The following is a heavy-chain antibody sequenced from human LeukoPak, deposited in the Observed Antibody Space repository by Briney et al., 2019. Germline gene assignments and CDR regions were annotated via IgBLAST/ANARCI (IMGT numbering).Heavy chain of an antibody. CDR1: GGSLSGYY. CDR3: ARDLSDYEGSGSYRPIDAFDI. CDR2: INHSGSP. Sequence: PSETLSLTCAVYGGSLSGYYWSWIRQPPGKGLEWIGEINHSGSPNYNPSLKSRATISIETPTNQLSLKLSPVTTADTAVYYCARDLSDYEGSGSYRPIDAFDIWGEGAMGSVSS. D-gene: IGHD3-10*01. V-gene: IGHV4-34*01. J-gene: IGHJ3*02.